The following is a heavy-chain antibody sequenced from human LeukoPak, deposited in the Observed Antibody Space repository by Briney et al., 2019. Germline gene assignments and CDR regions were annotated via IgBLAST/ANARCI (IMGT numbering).Heavy chain of an antibody. Sequence: SETLSLTCTVSGDSITNYYWSWYRQPPGQGLEWIGYIYYSGNTNYNPSLKSRVTMSVDTSKNQFSLNLKSVTPEDTAVYYCARNLIPEQLVLNFWGQGILVTVSS. J-gene: IGHJ4*02. CDR1: GDSITNYY. CDR2: IYYSGNT. V-gene: IGHV4-59*01. CDR3: ARNLIPEQLVLNF. D-gene: IGHD6-13*01.